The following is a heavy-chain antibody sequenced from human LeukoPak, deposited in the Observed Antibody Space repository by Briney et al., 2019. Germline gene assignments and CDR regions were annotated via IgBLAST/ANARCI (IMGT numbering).Heavy chain of an antibody. Sequence: SETLSLTCTVSGGSISSSSYYWGWIRQPPGKGLEWIGGIYYSGSTYYNPSLKSRVTISVDTSKNQFSLKLSSVTAADTAVYYCARHSSSNWFDPWGQGTLVTVSS. CDR3: ARHSSSNWFDP. D-gene: IGHD6-6*01. J-gene: IGHJ5*02. V-gene: IGHV4-39*01. CDR2: IYYSGST. CDR1: GGSISSSSYY.